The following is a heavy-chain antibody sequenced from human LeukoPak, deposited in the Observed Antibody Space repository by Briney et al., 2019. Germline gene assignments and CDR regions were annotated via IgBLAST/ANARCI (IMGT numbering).Heavy chain of an antibody. CDR2: MRQDGSEK. V-gene: IGHV3-7*01. J-gene: IGHJ4*02. D-gene: IGHD3-16*01. CDR3: AREGEAFDY. Sequence: GGSLRLSCVASGFTFSSHIISWIRQAPGKGLEWVANMRQDGSEKFYADSVKGRFTISRDNAKNSQYLLMNSLRVDDTAVYYCAREGEAFDYWGQGTLVTVSS. CDR1: GFTFSSHI.